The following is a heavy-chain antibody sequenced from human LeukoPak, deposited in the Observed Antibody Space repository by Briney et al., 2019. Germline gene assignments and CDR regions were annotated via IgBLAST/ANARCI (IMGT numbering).Heavy chain of an antibody. CDR2: INHSGST. J-gene: IGHJ4*02. CDR1: GEPFNGYY. V-gene: IGHV4-34*01. D-gene: IGHD3-3*01. CDR3: ARDNWSGSY. Sequence: SETLSLTCAVYGEPFNGYYWNWIRQSPGKGLEWIGEINHSGSTNYNPSLKSRVTISVDTSKNQFSLKLNSVTAADTAVYYCARDNWSGSYWGQGTLVTVSS.